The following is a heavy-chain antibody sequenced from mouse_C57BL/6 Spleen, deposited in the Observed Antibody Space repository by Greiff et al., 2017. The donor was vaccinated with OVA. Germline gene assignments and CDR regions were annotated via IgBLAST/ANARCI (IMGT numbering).Heavy chain of an antibody. CDR3: ARGGLGGGFAY. CDR2: INPNNGGT. V-gene: IGHV1-26*01. CDR1: GYTFTDYY. D-gene: IGHD4-1*01. J-gene: IGHJ3*01. Sequence: EVQLQQSGPELVKPGASVKISCKASGYTFTDYYMNWVKQSHGKSLEWIGDINPNNGGTSYNQKFTGKATLTVDKSSSTAYMERRSLTSEDAAVYYWARGGLGGGFAYWGQGTLVTVSA.